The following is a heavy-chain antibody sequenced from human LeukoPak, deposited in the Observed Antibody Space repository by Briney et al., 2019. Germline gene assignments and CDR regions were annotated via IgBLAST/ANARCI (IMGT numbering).Heavy chain of an antibody. J-gene: IGHJ5*02. V-gene: IGHV3-48*01. CDR3: ARGSSGGEWGWFDP. CDR2: ISGSAGTT. CDR1: GFTFSSYS. Sequence: GGSLRLSCGASGFTFSSYSMNWVRQAPGKGLEWISYISGSAGTTSYADSVKGRFTVSRDNAKNSLFLQMNSLRAEDTSVYFCARGSSGGEWGWFDPWGQGTLVTVSS. D-gene: IGHD2-8*02.